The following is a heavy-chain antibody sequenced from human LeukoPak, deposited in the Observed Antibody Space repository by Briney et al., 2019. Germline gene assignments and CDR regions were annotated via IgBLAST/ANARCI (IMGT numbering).Heavy chain of an antibody. CDR1: GFTFSSYS. J-gene: IGHJ4*02. V-gene: IGHV3-48*04. CDR3: ARDRGGSYSAIDY. CDR2: ISSSSSTI. D-gene: IGHD1-26*01. Sequence: GGSLRLSCAASGFTFSSYSMNWLRQAPGKGLEGVSFISSSSSTIYYADSVKGRFTISRDNAKNSLYQQMNSLRAEDTAVYYCARDRGGSYSAIDYWGQGTLVTVSS.